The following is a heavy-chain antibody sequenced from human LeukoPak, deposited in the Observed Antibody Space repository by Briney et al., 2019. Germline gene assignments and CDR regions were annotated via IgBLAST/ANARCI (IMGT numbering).Heavy chain of an antibody. J-gene: IGHJ4*02. CDR2: IKQDGSEK. CDR1: GFTFSSYW. CDR3: ARDSDYDSSGYQLH. D-gene: IGHD3-22*01. Sequence: PGGSLRLSCAASGFTFSSYWMSWVRQAPGKGLEWVANIKQDGSEKYYVDSVKGRFTISRDNAKNSLYLQMNSLRAEDTAAYYCARDSDYDSSGYQLHWGQGTLVTVSS. V-gene: IGHV3-7*01.